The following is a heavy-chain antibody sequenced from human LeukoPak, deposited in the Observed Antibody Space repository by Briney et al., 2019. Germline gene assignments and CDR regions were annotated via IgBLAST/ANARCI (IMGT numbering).Heavy chain of an antibody. V-gene: IGHV1-18*01. CDR3: ARSQTNIAVADYYFDY. D-gene: IGHD6-19*01. J-gene: IGHJ4*02. Sequence: ASVKVSCKASGYTFTSYGTSWVRQAPGQGLEWMGWISAYNGNTNYAQKLQGRVTMTTDTSTSTVYMELSSLRSEDTAVYYCARSQTNIAVADYYFDYWGQGTLVTVSS. CDR1: GYTFTSYG. CDR2: ISAYNGNT.